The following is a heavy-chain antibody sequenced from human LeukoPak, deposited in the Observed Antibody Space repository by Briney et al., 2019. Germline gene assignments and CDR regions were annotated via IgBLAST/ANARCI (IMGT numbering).Heavy chain of an antibody. D-gene: IGHD3-22*01. CDR1: GFTVNNNY. J-gene: IGHJ3*02. V-gene: IGHV3-66*01. Sequence: GGSLRLSCAASGFTVNNNYMGWVRQAPGKGLDWVSLIYTGGSTYYTDSVKDRFTVSRDNSKNTLYLQMNSLRAEDTAVYYCAKEVRGDYYDSGGDAFDTWGQGTMVAVSS. CDR3: AKEVRGDYYDSGGDAFDT. CDR2: IYTGGST.